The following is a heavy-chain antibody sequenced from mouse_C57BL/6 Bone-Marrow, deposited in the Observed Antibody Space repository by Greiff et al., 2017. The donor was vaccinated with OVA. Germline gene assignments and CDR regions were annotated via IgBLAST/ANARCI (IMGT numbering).Heavy chain of an antibody. V-gene: IGHV1-26*01. CDR1: GYTFTDYY. J-gene: IGHJ4*01. CDR3: AREGVYYGYYAMDY. D-gene: IGHD2-1*01. CDR2: INPNNGGT. Sequence: EVKLQQSGPELVKPGASVKISCKASGYTFTDYYMNWVKQSHGKSLEWIGDINPNNGGTSYNQKFKGKATLTVDKSSSTAYMELRSLTSEDSAVYYCAREGVYYGYYAMDYWGQGTSVTVSS.